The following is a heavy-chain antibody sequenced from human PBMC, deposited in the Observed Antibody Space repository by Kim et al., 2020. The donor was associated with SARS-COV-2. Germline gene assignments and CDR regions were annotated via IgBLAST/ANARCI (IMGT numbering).Heavy chain of an antibody. J-gene: IGHJ4*02. CDR2: ISYDGSNK. CDR1: GFTFSSYG. CDR3: AILPSPPRGRYY. V-gene: IGHV3-30*03. D-gene: IGHD1-26*01. Sequence: GGSLRLSCAASGFTFSSYGMHWVRQAPGKGLEWVAVISYDGSNKYYADSVKGRFTISRDNSKNTLYLQMNSLRAEDTAVYYCAILPSPPRGRYYWGQGTLVTVSS.